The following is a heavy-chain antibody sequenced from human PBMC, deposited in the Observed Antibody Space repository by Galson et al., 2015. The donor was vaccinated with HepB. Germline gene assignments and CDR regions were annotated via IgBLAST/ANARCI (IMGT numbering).Heavy chain of an antibody. D-gene: IGHD6-13*01. CDR2: ISSSSSTI. CDR3: ARSRQQLTVNWFDP. CDR1: GFTFSSYS. J-gene: IGHJ5*02. Sequence: SLRLSCAASGFTFSSYSMNWVRQAPGKGLEWVSYISSSSSTIYYADSVKGRFTIPRDNAKNSLYLQMNSLRDEDTAVYYCARSRQQLTVNWFDPWGQGTLVTVSP. V-gene: IGHV3-48*02.